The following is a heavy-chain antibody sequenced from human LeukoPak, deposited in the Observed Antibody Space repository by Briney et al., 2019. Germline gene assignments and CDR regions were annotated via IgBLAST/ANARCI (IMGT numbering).Heavy chain of an antibody. D-gene: IGHD3-22*01. CDR1: GFVFGHSW. V-gene: IGHV3-7*03. CDR2: INLDGSEI. Sequence: GGSLRLSCEASGFVFGHSWMSWVRQAPGKGLEWVTNINLDGSEINYLDSLTGRLTISRDNAKDSLYLQMNGLRAEDTAVYFCVRDRGYSTFDYWGQGTLVTVSS. CDR3: VRDRGYSTFDY. J-gene: IGHJ4*02.